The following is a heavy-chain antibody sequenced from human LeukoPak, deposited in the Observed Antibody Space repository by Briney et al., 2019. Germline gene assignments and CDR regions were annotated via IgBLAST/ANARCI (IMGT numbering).Heavy chain of an antibody. J-gene: IGHJ4*02. V-gene: IGHV3-7*01. CDR2: IKKDGSEQ. D-gene: IGHD3-10*01. CDR3: AKQTLVRGFGEPTHWFDY. CDR1: GFSFSDHW. Sequence: GGSLRLSCVASGFSFSDHWMNWFRQAPGKGLEWVATIKKDGSEQYYVDSMKGRFTISRDNAKNSVYLQINSLRAEDTAVYYCAKQTLVRGFGEPTHWFDYWGQGTLVTVSS.